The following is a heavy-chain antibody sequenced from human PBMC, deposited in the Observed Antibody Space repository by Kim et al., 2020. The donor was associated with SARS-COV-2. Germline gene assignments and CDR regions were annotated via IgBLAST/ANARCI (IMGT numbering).Heavy chain of an antibody. V-gene: IGHV4-39*01. CDR1: GGSISSSSYY. D-gene: IGHD3-10*01. CDR2: IYYSGST. Sequence: SETLSLTCTVSGGSISSSSYYWGWIRQPPGKGLEWIGSIYYSGSTYYNPSLKSRVTISVDTSKNQFSLKLSSVTAADTAVYYCARLSGLGFGECNNDYWGQGTLVTVSS. J-gene: IGHJ4*02. CDR3: ARLSGLGFGECNNDY.